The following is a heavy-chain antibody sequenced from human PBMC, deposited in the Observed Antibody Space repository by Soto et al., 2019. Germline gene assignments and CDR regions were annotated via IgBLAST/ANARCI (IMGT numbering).Heavy chain of an antibody. D-gene: IGHD6-6*01. CDR3: AKDEELDSRSSFGY. CDR2: ISGSGGST. CDR1: ACPSSPDA. V-gene: IGHV3-23*01. Sequence: PAGPLRLPWPASACPSSPDAKRLVRQDPGKGLEWVSAISGSGGSTYYADSVKGRFTISRDNSKNTLYLQMNSLRAEDAAVYYCAKDEELDSRSSFGYWGQGT. J-gene: IGHJ4*02.